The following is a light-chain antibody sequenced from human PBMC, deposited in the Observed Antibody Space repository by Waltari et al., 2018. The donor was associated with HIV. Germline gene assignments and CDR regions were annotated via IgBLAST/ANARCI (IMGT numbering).Light chain of an antibody. CDR1: QSLLYSSSNKNS. Sequence: DIVMTQSPDSLAVSLGERATIHCKSSQSLLYSSSNKNSLAWYQHKPGQPPELLIYLASTRDSGVPDRFSGSGSGTDFTLTISSLQAEDVAVYYCQQYYSTPYTFGLGTKLEIK. J-gene: IGKJ2*01. CDR3: QQYYSTPYT. CDR2: LAS. V-gene: IGKV4-1*01.